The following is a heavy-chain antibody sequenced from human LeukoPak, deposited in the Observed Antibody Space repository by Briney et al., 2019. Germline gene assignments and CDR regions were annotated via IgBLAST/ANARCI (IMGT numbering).Heavy chain of an antibody. CDR1: GFTFSSCS. Sequence: GGSLTLSCAASGFTFSSCSMNWVRKGPGKGLELVSSVSTTTSYIYYADSVKGRFTISRDNAKNSLYLQMNSLRAEDTAVYYCARGPYYYDSSGYMDVWGQGTTVTVSS. CDR2: VSTTTSYI. CDR3: ARGPYYYDSSGYMDV. D-gene: IGHD3-22*01. J-gene: IGHJ6*02. V-gene: IGHV3-21*01.